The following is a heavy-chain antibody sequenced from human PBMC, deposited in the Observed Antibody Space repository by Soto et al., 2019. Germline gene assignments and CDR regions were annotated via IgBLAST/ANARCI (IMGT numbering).Heavy chain of an antibody. CDR1: GGSISSYY. CDR2: IYYSGST. D-gene: IGHD3-9*01. J-gene: IGHJ3*02. Sequence: TLSLTCTFSGGSISSYYWSWIRQPPGKGLEWIGYIYYSGSTNYNPSLKSRVTISVDTSKNQFSLKLSSVTAADTAVYYCARGTPLRYFDWLLRVNAFDIWGQGTMVTVSS. CDR3: ARGTPLRYFDWLLRVNAFDI. V-gene: IGHV4-59*01.